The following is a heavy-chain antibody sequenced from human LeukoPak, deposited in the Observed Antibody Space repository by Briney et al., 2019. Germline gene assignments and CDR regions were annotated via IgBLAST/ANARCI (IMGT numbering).Heavy chain of an antibody. V-gene: IGHV3-30*04. CDR2: ISYDGSNK. CDR1: GFTFSRYI. CDR3: AKGGSGSYSY. Sequence: PGGSLRLSCAASGFTFSRYIMHWVRQAPGKGLEWVAVISYDGSNKYYTDSVKGRFTISRDNSKNTLYLQMNSLRAEDTAVYYCAKGGSGSYSYWGQGTLVTVSS. J-gene: IGHJ4*02. D-gene: IGHD3-10*01.